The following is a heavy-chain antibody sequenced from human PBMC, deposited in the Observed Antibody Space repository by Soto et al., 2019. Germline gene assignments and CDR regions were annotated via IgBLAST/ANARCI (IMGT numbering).Heavy chain of an antibody. CDR3: ATQGFYRMGV. CDR2: IDQSGST. CDR1: GGSFSGYY. Sequence: SETLSLTCAVYGGSFSGYYWNWLRQPSGEGLEWIGNIDQSGSTNYNPSLKSRVTMSVDTSKNQFSLKLTSVTAADTAMFYCATQGFYRMGVWGRGTTVTVSS. J-gene: IGHJ6*02. V-gene: IGHV4-34*01.